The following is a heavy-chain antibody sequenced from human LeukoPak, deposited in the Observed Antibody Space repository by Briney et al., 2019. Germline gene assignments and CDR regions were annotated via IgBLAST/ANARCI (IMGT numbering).Heavy chain of an antibody. CDR1: GGSISSSSYY. J-gene: IGHJ5*02. V-gene: IGHV4-39*01. CDR3: ARHHSPGYRSGWYRSGEKYNWFDP. D-gene: IGHD6-19*01. Sequence: SETLSLTCTVSGGSISSSSYYWGWIRQPPGKGLEWIGSIYYSGSTYYNPSLKSRVTISVDTSENQFSLKLSSVTAADTAVYYCARHHSPGYRSGWYRSGEKYNWFDPWGQGTLVTVSS. CDR2: IYYSGST.